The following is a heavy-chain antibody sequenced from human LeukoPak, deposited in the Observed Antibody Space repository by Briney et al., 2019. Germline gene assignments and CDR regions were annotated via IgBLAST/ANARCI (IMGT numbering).Heavy chain of an antibody. CDR2: INHSGST. D-gene: IGHD3-22*01. V-gene: IGHV4-34*01. CDR3: AREAISGLMAFDI. CDR1: GGSFSDYY. J-gene: IGHJ3*02. Sequence: SETLSLTCAVYGGSFSDYYWSWIRQPPGKGLEWIGEINHSGSTNYNPSLKSRVTISVDTSKNQFSLKLSSVTAADTAVYYCAREAISGLMAFDIWGQGTMVTVSS.